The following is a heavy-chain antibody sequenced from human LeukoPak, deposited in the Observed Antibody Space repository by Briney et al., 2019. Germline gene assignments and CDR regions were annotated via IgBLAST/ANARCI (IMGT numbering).Heavy chain of an antibody. CDR2: ISTYNGNT. V-gene: IGHV1-18*01. Sequence: ASVKVSCKASGYTFTSYGISWVRQAPGQGLEWMGWISTYNGNTNYAQKFQGRVTMTTDTSTSTAYMELRSLRSDDTVVYYCATSSSIFGNDYWGQGTLVTVSS. D-gene: IGHD3-3*01. CDR1: GYTFTSYG. J-gene: IGHJ4*02. CDR3: ATSSSIFGNDY.